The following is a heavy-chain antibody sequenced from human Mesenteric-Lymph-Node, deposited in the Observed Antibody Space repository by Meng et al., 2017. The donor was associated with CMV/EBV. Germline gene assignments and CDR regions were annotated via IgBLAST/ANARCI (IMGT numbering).Heavy chain of an antibody. J-gene: IGHJ4*02. CDR2: IFHSGSS. D-gene: IGHD3-22*01. V-gene: IGHV4-38-2*02. CDR1: GYSISSGYY. Sequence: SETLSLTCTVSGYSISSGYYWGWIRQPPGKGLGWIGSIFHSGSSDYNPSLKSRVTMSVDTSKNQFSLKLRSVTAADTAVYYCARDRGYYDSSGTLDYWGQGTLVTVSS. CDR3: ARDRGYYDSSGTLDY.